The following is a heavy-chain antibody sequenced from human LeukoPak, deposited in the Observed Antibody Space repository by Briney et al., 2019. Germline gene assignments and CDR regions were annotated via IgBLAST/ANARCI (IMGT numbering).Heavy chain of an antibody. V-gene: IGHV3-23*01. D-gene: IGHD6-13*01. Sequence: GGSLRLSCAASGFTFSSYAMGWVRQAPGKGLEGVSAISGSGDTYYADSVKGRFTISRDNSKNTLYLQMNSLRAEDTAVYYCATTGYSSRNYWGQGTLVTVSS. CDR2: ISGSGDT. J-gene: IGHJ4*02. CDR3: ATTGYSSRNY. CDR1: GFTFSSYA.